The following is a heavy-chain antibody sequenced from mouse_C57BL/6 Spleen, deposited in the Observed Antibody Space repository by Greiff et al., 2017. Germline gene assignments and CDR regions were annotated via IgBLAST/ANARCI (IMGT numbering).Heavy chain of an antibody. CDR3: ARPNLYYGSSGEFAY. Sequence: VQLQQPGAELVMPGASVKLSCKASGYTFTSYWLHWVKQRPGQGLEWIGEIDPSDSYTNYNQKFKGKSTLTVDKSSSTAYMQLSSLTSEDSAVYYCARPNLYYGSSGEFAYWGQGTRVTVSA. D-gene: IGHD1-1*01. V-gene: IGHV1-69*01. CDR1: GYTFTSYW. CDR2: IDPSDSYT. J-gene: IGHJ3*01.